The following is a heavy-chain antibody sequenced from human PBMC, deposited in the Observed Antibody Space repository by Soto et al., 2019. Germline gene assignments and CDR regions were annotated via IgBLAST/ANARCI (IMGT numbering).Heavy chain of an antibody. CDR1: GFTFGDYD. CDR3: SRAVWNDVVVVAATYHYGMDV. Sequence: GGSLRLSCTASGFTFGDYDMSWVRQAPGKGLEWVGFISSKAYGGRTEYAASVKGRITILRDDSKGIAYLQMNSLKTEDTAVYYCSRAVWNDVVVVAATYHYGMDVWGQGTTVTVSS. D-gene: IGHD2-15*01. CDR2: ISSKAYGGRT. V-gene: IGHV3-49*04. J-gene: IGHJ6*02.